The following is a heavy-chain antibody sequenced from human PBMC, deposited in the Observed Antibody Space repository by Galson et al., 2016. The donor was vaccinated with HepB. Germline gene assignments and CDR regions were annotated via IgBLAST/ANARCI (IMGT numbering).Heavy chain of an antibody. CDR2: IGGTIGTT. D-gene: IGHD4-17*01. Sequence: SLRLSCAASGFTFSTYAMSWVRQAPGKGLEWVSGIGGTIGTTYYVGSVKGRFTISRDTSKNTLYLQMKSLRAEDTAVYYCVKESTVTLGGVNYFDYWGQGTLVTVSS. CDR3: VKESTVTLGGVNYFDY. V-gene: IGHV3-23*01. J-gene: IGHJ4*02. CDR1: GFTFSTYA.